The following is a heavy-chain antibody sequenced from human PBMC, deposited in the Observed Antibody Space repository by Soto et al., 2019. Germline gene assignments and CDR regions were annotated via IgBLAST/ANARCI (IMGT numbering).Heavy chain of an antibody. V-gene: IGHV4-34*01. CDR3: ARTYAGGYFDY. J-gene: IGHJ4*02. Sequence: SETLSLTCAVYGGSFSGYYWSWIRQPPGKGLEWIGEINHSGSTNYNPSLKSRVTISVDTSKNQFSLKLSSVTAADTAVYYCARTYAGGYFDYWGQGTLLTVSS. D-gene: IGHD2-2*01. CDR2: INHSGST. CDR1: GGSFSGYY.